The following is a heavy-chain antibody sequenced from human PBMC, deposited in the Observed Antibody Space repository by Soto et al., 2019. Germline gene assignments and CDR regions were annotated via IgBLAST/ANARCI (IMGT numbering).Heavy chain of an antibody. Sequence: PGESLKISCKGSGYSFTSYWISWVRQMPGKGLEWMGRIDPSDSYTNYSPSFQGHVTISADKSISTAYLQWSSLKASDTAMYYCARHGLHPPNYYYGMDVWGQGTTVTVSS. CDR2: IDPSDSYT. CDR1: GYSFTSYW. J-gene: IGHJ6*02. CDR3: ARHGLHPPNYYYGMDV. V-gene: IGHV5-10-1*01. D-gene: IGHD5-12*01.